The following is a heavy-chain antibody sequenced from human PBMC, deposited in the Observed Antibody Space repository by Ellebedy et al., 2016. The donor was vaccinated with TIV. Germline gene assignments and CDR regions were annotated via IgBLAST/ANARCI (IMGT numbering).Heavy chain of an antibody. CDR3: ARDVPNYGGNSGY. CDR1: GFTFSSYS. CDR2: ISSSSSTI. J-gene: IGHJ4*02. D-gene: IGHD4-23*01. Sequence: GESLKISXAASGFTFSSYSMNWVRQAPGKGLEWVSYISSSSSTIYYADSVKGRFTISRDNAKNSLYLQMNSLRAEDTALYYCARDVPNYGGNSGYWGQGTLVTVSS. V-gene: IGHV3-48*04.